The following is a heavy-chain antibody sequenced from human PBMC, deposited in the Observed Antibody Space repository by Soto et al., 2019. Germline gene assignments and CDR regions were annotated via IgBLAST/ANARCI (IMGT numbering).Heavy chain of an antibody. CDR2: ISGSGGST. V-gene: IGHV3-23*01. Sequence: EGSLRLSCAASGFTFSSYAMSWVRQAPGKGLEWVSAISGSGGSTYYADSVKGRFTISRDNSKNTLYLQMNSLRAEDTAVYYCAKIGNHFVVVVAAPYYYYYMDVWGKGTTVTVSS. CDR3: AKIGNHFVVVVAAPYYYYYMDV. D-gene: IGHD2-15*01. J-gene: IGHJ6*03. CDR1: GFTFSSYA.